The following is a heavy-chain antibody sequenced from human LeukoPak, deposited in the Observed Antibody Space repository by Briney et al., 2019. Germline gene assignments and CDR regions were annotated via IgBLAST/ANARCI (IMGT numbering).Heavy chain of an antibody. CDR3: ARDHHSSGYSFDY. Sequence: RSLRLSCAASGFTFSSYGMHWVRQAPGKGLEWVAVIWYDGSNKYYADSVKGRFTISRDNSKNTLYLQMNSLRAEDTAVYYCARDHHSSGYSFDYWGQGTLVTVSS. J-gene: IGHJ4*02. CDR2: IWYDGSNK. CDR1: GFTFSSYG. D-gene: IGHD3-22*01. V-gene: IGHV3-33*01.